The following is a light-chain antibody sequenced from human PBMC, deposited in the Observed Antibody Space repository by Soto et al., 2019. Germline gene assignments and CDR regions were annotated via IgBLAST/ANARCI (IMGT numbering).Light chain of an antibody. V-gene: IGKV3-15*01. CDR2: GAS. CDR3: QQGYTSAIT. CDR1: QSVSSN. Sequence: EIVMTQSPATLSVSPGERATLSCRASQSVSSNLAWYQQKPGQAPRLLIYGASTRATGIPARFSGSGSGTDFTLTINSLQPEDFATYYCQQGYTSAITFGQGTRLENK. J-gene: IGKJ5*01.